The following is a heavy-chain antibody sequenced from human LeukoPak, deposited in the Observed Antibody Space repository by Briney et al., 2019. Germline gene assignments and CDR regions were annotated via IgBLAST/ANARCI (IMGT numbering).Heavy chain of an antibody. CDR2: INPNSGDT. J-gene: IGHJ4*02. V-gene: IGHV1-2*02. CDR1: GCSFNAYY. D-gene: IGHD3-10*01. Sequence: ASVKVSCKASGCSFNAYYMHWVRQAPGQGLEYMGWINPNSGDTNSSQKFQDRVTLTRDTSITTAYMELSSLTSDDTAVYYCARAYGSGTSYHPDYWGQGTLVTVSS. CDR3: ARAYGSGTSYHPDY.